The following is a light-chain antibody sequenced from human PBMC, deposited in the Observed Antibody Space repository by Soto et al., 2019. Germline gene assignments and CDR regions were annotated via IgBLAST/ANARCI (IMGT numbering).Light chain of an antibody. Sequence: DIVMTQSPDSLAVSLGERATINCKSSQSILYSSNNKNYLAWYQQKPGQPPKLLIYWASTRESGVPDRFSGRGSGTFFPLSIRTLQPEKGAVYYCKKYKRRPSTLGQGTKRDIK. CDR1: QSILYSSNNKNY. J-gene: IGKJ2*01. CDR3: KKYKRRPST. CDR2: WAS. V-gene: IGKV4-1*01.